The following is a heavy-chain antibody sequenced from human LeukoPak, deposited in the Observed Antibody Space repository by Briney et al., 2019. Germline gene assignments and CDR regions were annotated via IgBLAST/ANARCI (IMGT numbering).Heavy chain of an antibody. CDR1: GGSISSYY. Sequence: SETLSLTCTVSGGSISSYYWSWIRQPPGKGLEWIGYIYYSGSTNYNPSLKSRVTISVDTSKNQFSLKLSSVTAADTAVYYCARDRSRAYYYDSSGSLGDAFDIWGQGTMVTVSS. CDR3: ARDRSRAYYYDSSGSLGDAFDI. V-gene: IGHV4-59*01. D-gene: IGHD3-22*01. CDR2: IYYSGST. J-gene: IGHJ3*02.